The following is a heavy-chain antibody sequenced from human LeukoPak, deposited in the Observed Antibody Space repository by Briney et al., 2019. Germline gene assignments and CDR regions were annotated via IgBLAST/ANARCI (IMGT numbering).Heavy chain of an antibody. CDR1: GYTFTSYG. Sequence: ASVKVSCKASGYTFTSYGISWVRQATGQGLEWMGWMNPNSGNTGYAQKFQGRVTMTRNTSISTAYMELSSLRSEDTAVYYCARNARSYPFDYWGQGTLVTVSS. V-gene: IGHV1-8*02. D-gene: IGHD1-26*01. J-gene: IGHJ4*02. CDR2: MNPNSGNT. CDR3: ARNARSYPFDY.